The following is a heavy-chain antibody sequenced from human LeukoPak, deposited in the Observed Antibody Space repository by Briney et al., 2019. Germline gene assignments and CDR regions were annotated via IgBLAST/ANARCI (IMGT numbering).Heavy chain of an antibody. CDR2: IYPGDSDT. CDR1: GYGFTTYW. Sequence: HGESLKISCEASGYGFTTYWIGWVRQMPGKGLEWMGIIYPGDSDTRYSPSFQGQVTISADKSISTAYLQWSSLKASDTAMYYCARQHGSGSYYSRAIDYWGQGTLVTVSS. V-gene: IGHV5-51*01. J-gene: IGHJ4*02. D-gene: IGHD3-10*01. CDR3: ARQHGSGSYYSRAIDY.